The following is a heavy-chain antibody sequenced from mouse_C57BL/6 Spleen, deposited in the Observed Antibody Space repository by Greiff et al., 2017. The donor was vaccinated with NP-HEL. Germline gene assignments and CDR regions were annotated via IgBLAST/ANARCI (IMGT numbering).Heavy chain of an antibody. CDR3: ARKVPHYYGSGYFDV. V-gene: IGHV2-2*01. J-gene: IGHJ1*03. Sequence: QVQLKESGPGLVQPSQSLSITCTVSGFSLTSYGVHWVRQSPGKGLEWLGVIWSGGSTDYNAAFISRLSISKDNSKSQVFFKMNSLQADDTAIYYCARKVPHYYGSGYFDVWGTGTTVTVSS. CDR2: IWSGGST. CDR1: GFSLTSYG. D-gene: IGHD1-1*01.